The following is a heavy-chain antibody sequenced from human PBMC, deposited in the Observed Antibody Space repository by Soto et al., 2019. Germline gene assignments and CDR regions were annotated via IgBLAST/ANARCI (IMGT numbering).Heavy chain of an antibody. V-gene: IGHV3-74*01. CDR3: ARYLTSLGTPGYDFDY. CDR1: GFTFNNFW. J-gene: IGHJ4*02. Sequence: EVQLVESGGGLVQPGGSLRLSCAASGFTFNNFWMHWVRQAPGKGLVWVSRINTAGTITSYADSVKGRFSSSRDNAKNTGYLQMNSLRDDDTAVYYCARYLTSLGTPGYDFDYWGQGTLVTVSS. D-gene: IGHD1-1*01. CDR2: INTAGTIT.